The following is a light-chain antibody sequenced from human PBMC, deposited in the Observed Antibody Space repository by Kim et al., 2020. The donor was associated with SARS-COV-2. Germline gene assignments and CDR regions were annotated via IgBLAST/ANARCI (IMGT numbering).Light chain of an antibody. Sequence: EIVMTQSPATLSVSPVERATLSCRASQSVSSNLAWYQQKPGQAPRLLIYGASTRATGIPARFSGSGSGTEFTLTISSLQSEDFAVYYCQQYNNLPPWTFGQGTKVDIK. J-gene: IGKJ1*01. V-gene: IGKV3-15*01. CDR3: QQYNNLPPWT. CDR2: GAS. CDR1: QSVSSN.